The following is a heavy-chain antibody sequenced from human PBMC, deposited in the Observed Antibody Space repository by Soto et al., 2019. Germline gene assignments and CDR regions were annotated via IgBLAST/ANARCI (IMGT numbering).Heavy chain of an antibody. V-gene: IGHV3-66*01. Sequence: EVQLVETGGGLVQPGGSLRLSCAASGFTVSNNYINWVRQAPGKGLEWVSIIYSGGSTYYADSMKGRFTIDRDNPKNTLYLQTTSLSAEDTAVYYCVRSRFVALGVTLVDYWGQGTLVTVSS. J-gene: IGHJ4*02. CDR2: IYSGGST. D-gene: IGHD3-16*01. CDR1: GFTVSNNY. CDR3: VRSRFVALGVTLVDY.